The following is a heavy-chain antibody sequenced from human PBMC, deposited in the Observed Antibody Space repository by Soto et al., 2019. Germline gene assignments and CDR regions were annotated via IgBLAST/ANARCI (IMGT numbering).Heavy chain of an antibody. V-gene: IGHV3-49*03. CDR1: GFTFGDYA. Sequence: GGSLRLSCTASGFTFGDYAMSWFRQAPGKGLEWVGFIRSKAYGGTTEYATSVKGRFTISRDDSKSIAHLQMNSLKTEDTAVYYCTRAALRLATAYFDYWGQGTLVTVSS. D-gene: IGHD1-26*01. CDR2: IRSKAYGGTT. J-gene: IGHJ4*02. CDR3: TRAALRLATAYFDY.